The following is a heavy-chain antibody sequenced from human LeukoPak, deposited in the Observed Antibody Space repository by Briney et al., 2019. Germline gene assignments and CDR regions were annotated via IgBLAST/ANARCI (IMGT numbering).Heavy chain of an antibody. V-gene: IGHV3-43*01. J-gene: IGHJ4*02. CDR3: AKDLDSSADGGDY. Sequence: GGSLRLSCAASGFTFDDYTMHWVRQAPGKGLEWVSLISWDGGSTYYADSVKGQFTISRDNSKNSLYLQMNSLRTEDTALYYCAKDLDSSADGGDYWGQGTLVTVSS. CDR2: ISWDGGST. D-gene: IGHD6-19*01. CDR1: GFTFDDYT.